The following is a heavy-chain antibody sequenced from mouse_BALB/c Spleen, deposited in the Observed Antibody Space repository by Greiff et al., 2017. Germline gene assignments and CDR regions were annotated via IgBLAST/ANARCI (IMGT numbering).Heavy chain of an antibody. CDR1: GYAFTNYL. D-gene: IGHD1-2*01. J-gene: IGHJ4*01. CDR2: INPGSGGT. V-gene: IGHV1-54*01. CDR3: ARGTTAGAMDY. Sequence: VQLQQSGAELVRPGTSVKVSCKASGYAFTNYLIEWVKQRPGQGLEWIGVINPGSGGTNYNEKFKGKATLTSDKSSSTAYMELSSLTSEDSAVYYCARGTTAGAMDYWGQGTSVTVSS.